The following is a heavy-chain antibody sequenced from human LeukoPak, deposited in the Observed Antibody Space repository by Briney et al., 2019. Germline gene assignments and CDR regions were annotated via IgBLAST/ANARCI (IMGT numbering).Heavy chain of an antibody. CDR2: IYYSGTT. D-gene: IGHD6-13*01. V-gene: IGHV4-59*08. CDR3: ARGVSPDY. Sequence: PSETLSLTCTVSGASISSYYWSWIRQPPGKGLEWIGYIYYSGTTNYNPSLKSRVTISVDTSKNQFSLKLSSVTAADTAVYYCARGVSPDYWGQGTLVTVSS. J-gene: IGHJ4*02. CDR1: GASISSYY.